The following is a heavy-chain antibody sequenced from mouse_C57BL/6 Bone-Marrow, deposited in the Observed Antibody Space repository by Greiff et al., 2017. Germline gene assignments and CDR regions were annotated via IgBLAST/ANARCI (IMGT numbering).Heavy chain of an antibody. CDR2: IWSGGST. V-gene: IGHV2-2*02. J-gene: IGHJ3*01. D-gene: IGHD1-1*01. Sequence: QVQLQQSGPGLVQPSPSLSITCTVSGFSLSRYSVNWVRQSPGKGLEWLGVIWSGGSTDYNAAFISRLSIRKDNSKSQVFFKLNRLQANETAIYYYARRGEYYGSIWFAYWGQGTLVTGSA. CDR3: ARRGEYYGSIWFAY. CDR1: GFSLSRYS.